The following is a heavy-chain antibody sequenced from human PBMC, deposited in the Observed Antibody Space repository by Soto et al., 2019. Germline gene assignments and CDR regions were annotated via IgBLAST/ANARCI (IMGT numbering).Heavy chain of an antibody. V-gene: IGHV3-11*01. CDR3: ARLITSGKAFDI. Sequence: GESLKISCAASGFTFSDYYMSWIRQAPGKGLEWVSYISSSGSTIYYADSVKGRFTISRDNAKNSLYLQMNSLRAEDTAVYYCARLITSGKAFDIWGQGTMVTVSS. D-gene: IGHD2-2*01. J-gene: IGHJ3*02. CDR1: GFTFSDYY. CDR2: ISSSGSTI.